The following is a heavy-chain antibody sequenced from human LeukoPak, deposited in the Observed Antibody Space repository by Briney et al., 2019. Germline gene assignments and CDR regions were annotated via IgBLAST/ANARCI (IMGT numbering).Heavy chain of an antibody. V-gene: IGHV4-39*07. J-gene: IGHJ4*02. CDR1: GGSISSSSYY. Sequence: PSETLSLTCTVSGGSISSSSYYWGWIRQPPGKGLEWIGSIYYSGSTYYNPSLKSRVTISVDTSKNQFSLKLSSVTAADTAVYYCARGLRADFWSGYYVDYWGQGTLVTVSS. CDR2: IYYSGST. D-gene: IGHD3-3*01. CDR3: ARGLRADFWSGYYVDY.